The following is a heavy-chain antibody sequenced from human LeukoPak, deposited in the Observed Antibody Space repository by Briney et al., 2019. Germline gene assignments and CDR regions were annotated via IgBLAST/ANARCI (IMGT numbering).Heavy chain of an antibody. CDR3: AKDRPNYFGTNGHYYRRDGDF. Sequence: GGSLRLSCAASECTFSIYAMSWVRQAPGRGLEWVSSITSTGESTWYAGSVKGRFTISRDNSKYTVYLQMNSLRAEDTAIYYCAKDRPNYFGTNGHYYRRDGDFWGQGTLVTVSS. CDR2: ITSTGEST. V-gene: IGHV3-23*01. J-gene: IGHJ4*02. CDR1: ECTFSIYA. D-gene: IGHD3-22*01.